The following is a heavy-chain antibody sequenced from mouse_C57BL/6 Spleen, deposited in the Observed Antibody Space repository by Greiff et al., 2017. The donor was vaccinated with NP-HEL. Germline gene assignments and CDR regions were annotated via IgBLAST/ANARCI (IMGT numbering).Heavy chain of an antibody. J-gene: IGHJ2*01. Sequence: QVQLQQSGAELARPGASVKMSCKASGYTFTSYTMHWVNQRPGQGLDWIGYINPSSGYTKYNQKFKDKATLTADKSSSTAYMQLSSLTSEDSAVYYCARHYGSSLFDYWGQGTTLTVSS. CDR2: INPSSGYT. CDR1: GYTFTSYT. CDR3: ARHYGSSLFDY. D-gene: IGHD1-1*01. V-gene: IGHV1-4*01.